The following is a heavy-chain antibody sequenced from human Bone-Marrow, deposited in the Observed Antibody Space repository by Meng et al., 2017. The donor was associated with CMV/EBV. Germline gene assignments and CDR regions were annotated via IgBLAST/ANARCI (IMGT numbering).Heavy chain of an antibody. CDR1: GFTFSSYW. CDR3: ARELEPAGHLKEHHDY. V-gene: IGHV3-74*01. D-gene: IGHD1/OR15-1a*01. J-gene: IGHJ4*02. Sequence: GESLKISCAASGFTFSSYWMHWVRQAPGKGLVWVSRINSDGSSTSYADSVKGRFTISRDNAKNTLYLQMNSLRAEDTAVYDCARELEPAGHLKEHHDYWGQGTLVTVSS. CDR2: INSDGSST.